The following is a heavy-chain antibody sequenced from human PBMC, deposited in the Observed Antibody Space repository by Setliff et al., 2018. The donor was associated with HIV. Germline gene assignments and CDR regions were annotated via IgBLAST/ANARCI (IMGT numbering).Heavy chain of an antibody. D-gene: IGHD3-3*01. CDR1: GYSISSGHY. CDR3: ARHERSIFGVTYSYYMDV. J-gene: IGHJ6*03. Sequence: SETLSLTCAVSGYSISSGHYWGWIRQPPGKGLEWIGSIYYSGSTYYNPSLKSRVTISVDTSKNQFSLKLSSVTAADTAVYYCARHERSIFGVTYSYYMDVWGKGTTVTVSS. CDR2: IYYSGST. V-gene: IGHV4-38-2*01.